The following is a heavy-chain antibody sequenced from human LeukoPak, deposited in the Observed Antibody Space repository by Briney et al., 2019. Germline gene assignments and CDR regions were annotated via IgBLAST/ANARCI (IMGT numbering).Heavy chain of an antibody. CDR2: IYFSGST. D-gene: IGHD2-21*01. CDR3: ARAPPAGTVHIAFDN. V-gene: IGHV4-31*11. J-gene: IGHJ4*02. CDR1: GDSISRGHYY. Sequence: NPSETLPLTCAVSGDSISRGHYYWSWIRQHPGKGLEWVGYIYFSGSTYYNPSLKSRITISVDTSKNQFSLKLSSVTAADTAVYYCARAPPAGTVHIAFDNWGQGTLVTVSS.